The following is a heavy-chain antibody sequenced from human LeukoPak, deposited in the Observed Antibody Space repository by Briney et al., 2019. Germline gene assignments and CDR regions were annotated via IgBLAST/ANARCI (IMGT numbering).Heavy chain of an antibody. J-gene: IGHJ4*02. V-gene: IGHV4-39*07. Sequence: SETLSLTCTVSGGSTSSSSYYWGWIRQPPGKGLEWIGSIYYSGSTYYNPSLKSRVTISVDTSKNQFSLKLSSVTAADTAVYYCAKDPDCTSGVCYTFFDYWGQGTLVTVSS. D-gene: IGHD2-8*01. CDR3: AKDPDCTSGVCYTFFDY. CDR1: GGSTSSSSYY. CDR2: IYYSGST.